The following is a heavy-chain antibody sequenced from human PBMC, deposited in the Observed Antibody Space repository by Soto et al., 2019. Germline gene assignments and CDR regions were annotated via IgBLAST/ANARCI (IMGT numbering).Heavy chain of an antibody. Sequence: LSLTCAVSGGSISSGTWWSWVRQPPGRGLEWIGEIYHSGSPNYNPSLKSRVAMSVDKSKNLFSLRLSSVTAADSALYYCARRVPAAPNWFDPWGQGTLVTVSS. D-gene: IGHD2-2*01. J-gene: IGHJ5*02. CDR3: ARRVPAAPNWFDP. CDR1: GGSISSGTW. CDR2: IYHSGSP. V-gene: IGHV4-4*02.